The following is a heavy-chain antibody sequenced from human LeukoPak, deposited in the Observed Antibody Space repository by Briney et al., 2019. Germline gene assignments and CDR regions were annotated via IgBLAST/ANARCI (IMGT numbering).Heavy chain of an antibody. J-gene: IGHJ5*02. V-gene: IGHV3-49*04. Sequence: PGRSLRLSCTASGFTFGDYAMSWVRQAPGKGLEWVGFIRSKAYGGTTEYAASVKGRFTISRDDSKSIAYLQMNSLKTEDTAVYYCTRGAQRFDPWGQGTLVTVSS. CDR3: TRGAQRFDP. CDR1: GFTFGDYA. CDR2: IRSKAYGGTT.